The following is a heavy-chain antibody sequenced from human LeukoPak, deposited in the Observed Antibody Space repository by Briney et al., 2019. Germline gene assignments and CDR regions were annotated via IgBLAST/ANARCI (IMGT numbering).Heavy chain of an antibody. J-gene: IGHJ3*02. V-gene: IGHV5-51*01. CDR3: ALNPGRNAFEI. D-gene: IGHD3-10*01. CDR2: IYPGDAIP. Sequence: GESLKISCQGSGYSFTSYWLGWLRQMPGKGLEGMGIIYPGDAIPTYGPFFRGLVPISADRSISTAYLQWSSLKPSDTAIYYCALNPGRNAFEIWGQGTMVTVSS. CDR1: GYSFTSYW.